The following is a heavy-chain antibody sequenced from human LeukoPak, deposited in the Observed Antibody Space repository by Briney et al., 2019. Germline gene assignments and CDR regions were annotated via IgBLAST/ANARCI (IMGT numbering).Heavy chain of an antibody. Sequence: KPSQTLSLTCTVSGGSISSGRYYWSWIRQPAGKGLEWIGRIYTSGSTNYNPSLKSRVTISVDTSKNQFSLKLSSVTAADTAVYYCARDRLGYFDYWGQGTLVTVSS. CDR3: ARDRLGYFDY. CDR2: IYTSGST. D-gene: IGHD3-10*01. V-gene: IGHV4-61*02. J-gene: IGHJ4*02. CDR1: GGSISSGRYY.